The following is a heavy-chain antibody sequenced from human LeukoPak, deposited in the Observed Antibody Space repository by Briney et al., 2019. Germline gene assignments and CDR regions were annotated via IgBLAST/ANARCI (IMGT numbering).Heavy chain of an antibody. CDR1: GGSISSGGYY. V-gene: IGHV4-30-2*01. CDR2: IYHSGST. Sequence: SETLSLTCTVSGGSISSGGYYWSWIRQPPGKGLEWIGYIYHSGSTYYNPSLKSRVTISVDRSKNQFSLKLSSVTAADTAVYYCAGEGGPITIFDYWGQGTLVTVSS. J-gene: IGHJ4*02. D-gene: IGHD3-3*01. CDR3: AGEGGPITIFDY.